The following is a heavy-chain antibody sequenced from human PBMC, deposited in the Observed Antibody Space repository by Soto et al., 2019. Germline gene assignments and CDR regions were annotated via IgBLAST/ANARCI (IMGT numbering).Heavy chain of an antibody. J-gene: IGHJ4*02. Sequence: PSETLSLTCAVYGGSFSGYYWSWIRQPPGKGLEWIGEINHSGSTNYNPSLKSRVTISVDTSKNQFSLKLSSVTAADTAVYYCARGGGYSYGLFVGWGQGTLVTVSS. D-gene: IGHD5-18*01. CDR1: GGSFSGYY. CDR3: ARGGGYSYGLFVG. CDR2: INHSGST. V-gene: IGHV4-34*01.